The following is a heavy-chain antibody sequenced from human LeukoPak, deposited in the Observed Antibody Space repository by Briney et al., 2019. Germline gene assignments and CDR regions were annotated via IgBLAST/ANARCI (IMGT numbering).Heavy chain of an antibody. V-gene: IGHV4-4*02. CDR3: ARTSYYYDSSGYYLDAFDI. CDR2: IYHSGST. D-gene: IGHD3-22*01. J-gene: IGHJ3*02. Sequence: SETLSLTCAVSGGSISSSNWWSWVRQPPGKGLEWIGEIYHSGSTNYNPSLKSRVTISVDTSKNQFSLKLSSVTAADTAVYYCARTSYYYDSSGYYLDAFDIWGQGTMVTVSS. CDR1: GGSISSSNW.